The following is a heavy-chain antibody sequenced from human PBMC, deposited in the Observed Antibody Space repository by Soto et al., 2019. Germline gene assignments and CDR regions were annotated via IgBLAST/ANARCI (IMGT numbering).Heavy chain of an antibody. CDR2: ISGSGGNT. CDR3: ARDFYYGSGTRDGSYGMDV. Sequence: GGSLRLSCAASGFTFSSYAMSWVRQAPGKGLEWVSAISGSGGNTYYADSVKGRFTISRDNSKNTLYMQMNSLRAEDTAVYYCARDFYYGSGTRDGSYGMDVWGQGTTVTVSS. V-gene: IGHV3-23*01. CDR1: GFTFSSYA. D-gene: IGHD3-10*01. J-gene: IGHJ6*02.